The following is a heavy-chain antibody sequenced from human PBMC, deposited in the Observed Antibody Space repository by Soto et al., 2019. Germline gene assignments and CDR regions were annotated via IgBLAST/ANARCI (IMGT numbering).Heavy chain of an antibody. Sequence: ASVKVSCKASGYTFTSYGISWVRQAPGQGLEWMGWISAYNGNTNYAQKFQGRLTMTMDTSSSTAYMELSSLTSDDTAVYYCARVPASLDPWGQGTLVTVSS. J-gene: IGHJ5*02. CDR2: ISAYNGNT. CDR1: GYTFTSYG. CDR3: ARVPASLDP. V-gene: IGHV1-18*01.